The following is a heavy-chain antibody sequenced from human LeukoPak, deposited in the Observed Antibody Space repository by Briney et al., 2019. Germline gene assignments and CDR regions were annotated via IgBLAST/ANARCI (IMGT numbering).Heavy chain of an antibody. CDR2: INPNSGGT. D-gene: IGHD3-16*01. CDR3: ARERLGGYFDY. J-gene: IGHJ4*02. CDR1: GYTFTGYY. Sequence: ASVKVSCKASGYTFTGYYMHWVRQAPGQGLERMGRINPNSGGTNYAQKFQGRVTMTRDTSISTAYMELSRVTSDDTAVYYCARERLGGYFDYWGQGTLVTVSS. V-gene: IGHV1-2*06.